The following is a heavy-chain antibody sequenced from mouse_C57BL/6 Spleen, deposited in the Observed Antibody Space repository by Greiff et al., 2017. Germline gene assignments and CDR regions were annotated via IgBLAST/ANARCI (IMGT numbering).Heavy chain of an antibody. Sequence: VQVVESGAELARPGASVKLSCKASGYTFTSYGISWVKQRTGQGLEWIGEIYPRSGNTYYNEKFKGKATLTADKSSSTAYMELRSLTSEDSAVYFCAREGSYDYYFDYWGQGTTLTVSS. CDR3: AREGSYDYYFDY. V-gene: IGHV1-81*01. D-gene: IGHD2-4*01. J-gene: IGHJ2*01. CDR1: GYTFTSYG. CDR2: IYPRSGNT.